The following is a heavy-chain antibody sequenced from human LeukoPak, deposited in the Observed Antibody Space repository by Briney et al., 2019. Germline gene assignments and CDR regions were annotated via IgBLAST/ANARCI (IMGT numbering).Heavy chain of an antibody. D-gene: IGHD6-19*01. CDR2: IYYSEST. CDR3: ARETVAGLDY. Sequence: SETLSLTCTVSGGSISNYYWSWIRQPPGKGLEWIGYIYYSESTNYNPSLKSRVTISVDTSKNQFSLKLSSVTAADTAVYYCARETVAGLDYWGQGTLVTVSS. J-gene: IGHJ4*02. V-gene: IGHV4-59*12. CDR1: GGSISNYY.